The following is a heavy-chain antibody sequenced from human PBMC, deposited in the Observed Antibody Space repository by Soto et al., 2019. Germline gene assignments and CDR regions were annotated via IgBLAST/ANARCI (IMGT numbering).Heavy chain of an antibody. CDR3: ARVGSSGWYRWFDP. V-gene: IGHV4-30-2*01. CDR2: IYHSGST. D-gene: IGHD6-19*01. Sequence: SETLSLTCTVSGGSISSGGYSWSWIRQPPGKGLEWIGYIYHSGSTYYNPSLKSRVTISVDRSKNQFSLKLSSVTAADTAVYYCARVGSSGWYRWFDPWGQGTLVTVSS. J-gene: IGHJ5*02. CDR1: GGSISSGGYS.